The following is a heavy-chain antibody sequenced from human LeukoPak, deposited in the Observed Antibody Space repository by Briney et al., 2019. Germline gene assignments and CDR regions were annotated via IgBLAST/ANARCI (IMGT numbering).Heavy chain of an antibody. CDR2: IIPIFGTA. Sequence: SVEVSCKASGGTFSSYAISWVRQAPGQGLEWMGRIIPIFGTANYAQKFQGRVTITTDESTSTAYMELSSLRSEGTAVYYCARDYYDSSGYYGYWGQGTLVTVSS. D-gene: IGHD3-22*01. J-gene: IGHJ4*02. V-gene: IGHV1-69*05. CDR3: ARDYYDSSGYYGY. CDR1: GGTFSSYA.